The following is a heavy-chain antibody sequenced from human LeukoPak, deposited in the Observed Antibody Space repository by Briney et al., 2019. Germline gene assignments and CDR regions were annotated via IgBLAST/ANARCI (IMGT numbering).Heavy chain of an antibody. V-gene: IGHV3-64*01. CDR3: ARENRLAFQH. J-gene: IGHJ1*01. Sequence: PGVSLRLSCAASGFTFSSYAMHWVRQAPGKGLEYVSAISSNGGSTYYANSVKGRFTISRDNSKNTPYLQMGSLRAEDMAVYYCARENRLAFQHWGQGTLVTVSS. CDR2: ISSNGGST. CDR1: GFTFSSYA.